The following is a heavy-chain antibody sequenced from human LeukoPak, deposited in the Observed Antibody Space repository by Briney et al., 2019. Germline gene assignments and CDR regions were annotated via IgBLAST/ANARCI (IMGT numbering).Heavy chain of an antibody. Sequence: SETLSLPCTVSGGSISSYYWSWIRQPPGKGLEWIGYILYSGFSNYNPSLKTRVPISVDTSKSQFTLKLSSVTYSETAVYYCARDSSADAFDIWGQGTMVTVSS. J-gene: IGHJ3*02. CDR2: ILYSGFS. CDR1: GGSISSYY. CDR3: ARDSSADAFDI. V-gene: IGHV4-59*12.